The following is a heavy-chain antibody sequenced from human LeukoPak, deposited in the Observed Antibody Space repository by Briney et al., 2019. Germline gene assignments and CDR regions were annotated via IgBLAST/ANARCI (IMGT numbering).Heavy chain of an antibody. Sequence: GGSLRLSCAASGFTFSSYWMHWVRQAPGKGLVWVSRINSDGSSTIYADSVKGRFTISRDNAKNTLYLQMNSLRAEDTAVYYCARERIQLWLRVFDYWGQGTLVTVSS. J-gene: IGHJ4*02. CDR2: INSDGSST. CDR1: GFTFSSYW. V-gene: IGHV3-74*01. D-gene: IGHD5-18*01. CDR3: ARERIQLWLRVFDY.